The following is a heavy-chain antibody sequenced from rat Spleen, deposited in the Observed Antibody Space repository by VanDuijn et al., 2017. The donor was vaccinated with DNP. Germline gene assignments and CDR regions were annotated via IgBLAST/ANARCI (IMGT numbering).Heavy chain of an antibody. Sequence: QVQLEESGPGLMQPSETLSLTCTVSVFSLTANGVGWVRQPLGKGLVWMGTIWAGGSTNYNSAVQSRLSISRDTSKSQVFLKVNSLQTEDTAIYFCSKDSYGYNFDYWGQGVMVTVSS. CDR2: IWAGGST. CDR3: SKDSYGYNFDY. CDR1: VFSLTANG. V-gene: IGHV2-72*01. J-gene: IGHJ2*01. D-gene: IGHD1-6*01.